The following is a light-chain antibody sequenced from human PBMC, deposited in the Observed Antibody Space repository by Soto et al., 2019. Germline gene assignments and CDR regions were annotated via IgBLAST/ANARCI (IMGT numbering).Light chain of an antibody. CDR3: AVWDDSLKGWV. V-gene: IGLV1-36*01. CDR2: FDD. J-gene: IGLJ3*02. CDR1: SSNIGNNA. Sequence: QSVLTQPPSVSEAPRQRVTMSCSGSSSNIGNNAVNWYQQLPGKAPKLLIYFDDLLSSGVSDRFSASKSGTSASLAISGLQSEDEADYYCAVWDDSLKGWVFGGGTKVTVL.